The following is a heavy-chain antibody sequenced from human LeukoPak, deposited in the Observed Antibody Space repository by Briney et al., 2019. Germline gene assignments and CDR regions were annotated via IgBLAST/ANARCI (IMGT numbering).Heavy chain of an antibody. V-gene: IGHV4-59*08. CDR1: GGSFSSYY. J-gene: IGHJ3*02. D-gene: IGHD1-7*01. CDR3: ARQLGLQRNAFDI. CDR2: IYYSGST. Sequence: SETLSLTCAVYGGSFSSYYWSWIRQPPGKGLEWIGYIYYSGSTNYNPSLKSRVTISVDTSKNQFSLKLSSVTAADTAVYYCARQLGLQRNAFDIWGQGTMVTVSS.